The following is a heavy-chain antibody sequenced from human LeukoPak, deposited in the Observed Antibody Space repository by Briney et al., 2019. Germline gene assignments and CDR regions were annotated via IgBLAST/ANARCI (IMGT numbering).Heavy chain of an antibody. CDR2: ISSSSSYI. CDR1: GFTFSSYS. CDR3: SKVGEGYCSGGSCYAGDQ. V-gene: IGHV3-21*01. J-gene: IGHJ4*02. Sequence: GGSLRLSCAASGFTFSSYSMNWVRQAPGKGLEWVSSISSSSSYIYYADSVKGRFTISRDNARNSLHLEMKSLRVEDTAVYFCSKVGEGYCSGGSCYAGDQWGQGTLVIVYS. D-gene: IGHD2-15*01.